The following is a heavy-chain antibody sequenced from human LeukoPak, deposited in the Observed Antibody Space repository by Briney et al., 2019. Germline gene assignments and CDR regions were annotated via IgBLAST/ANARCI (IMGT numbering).Heavy chain of an antibody. CDR1: GXTFNSYS. CDR2: ISSSSSHM. Sequence: SGGSLRLSCAASGXTFNSYSMYWVRQAPGKGLEWVSSISSSSSHMFYADSVKGQFSISRDNANKSLYLQMNSLRAEDTAVYYCVRDSGSSYGYYFLHWGQGTLVTVSS. J-gene: IGHJ1*01. D-gene: IGHD1-26*01. CDR3: VRDSGSSYGYYFLH. V-gene: IGHV3-21*01.